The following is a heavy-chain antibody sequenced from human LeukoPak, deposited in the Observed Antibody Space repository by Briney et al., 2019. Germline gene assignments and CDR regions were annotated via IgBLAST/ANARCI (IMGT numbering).Heavy chain of an antibody. CDR2: IYPGDSDT. CDR3: ARHRPFNDYGGRGDAFDI. J-gene: IGHJ3*02. Sequence: GESLKISCKGSGYSFTSYWIGWVRQMPGKGLEWMGIIYPGDSDTRYSPSFQGQVTISADKSISTAYLQWSSLKASDTAMYYCARHRPFNDYGGRGDAFDIWGQGTMVTVSS. CDR1: GYSFTSYW. V-gene: IGHV5-51*01. D-gene: IGHD4-23*01.